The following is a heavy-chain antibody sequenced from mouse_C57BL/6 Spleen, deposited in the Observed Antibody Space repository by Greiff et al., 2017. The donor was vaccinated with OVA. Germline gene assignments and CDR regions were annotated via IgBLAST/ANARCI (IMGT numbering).Heavy chain of an antibody. V-gene: IGHV2-2*01. CDR2: IWSGGST. J-gene: IGHJ2*01. CDR1: GFSLTSYG. Sequence: VQVVESGPGLVQPSQSLSITCTVSGFSLTSYGVHWVRQSPGKGLEWLGVIWSGGSTDYNAAFISRLSISKDNSKSQVFFKMNSLQADDTAIYYCARQDYGSLYYFDYWGQGTTLTVSS. D-gene: IGHD1-1*01. CDR3: ARQDYGSLYYFDY.